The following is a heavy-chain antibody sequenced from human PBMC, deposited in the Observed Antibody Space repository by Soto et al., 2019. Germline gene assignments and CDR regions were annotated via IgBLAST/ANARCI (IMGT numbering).Heavy chain of an antibody. Sequence: PGGSLRLSCAASGFTFSSYSMNWVRQAPGKGLEWVSSISSSSSYIYYADSVKGRFTISRDNSKNTLYLQMNSLRAEDTAVYYCASGITIFGVVIMSGMDVWGQGTTVTVSS. CDR2: ISSSSSYI. CDR1: GFTFSSYS. CDR3: ASGITIFGVVIMSGMDV. D-gene: IGHD3-3*01. J-gene: IGHJ6*02. V-gene: IGHV3-21*01.